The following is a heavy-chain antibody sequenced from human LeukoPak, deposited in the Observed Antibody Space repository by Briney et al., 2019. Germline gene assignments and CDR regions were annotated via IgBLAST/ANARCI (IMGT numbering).Heavy chain of an antibody. D-gene: IGHD3-22*01. Sequence: ASVEVSCKASGYTFTSYYMHWVRQAPGQGLEWMGIINPSGGSTSYAQKLQGRVTMTRDTSTSTVYMELSSLRSEDTAVYYYARDTYYYDSSGYYPYWYFDLWGRGTLVTVSS. V-gene: IGHV1-46*01. CDR1: GYTFTSYY. CDR2: INPSGGST. J-gene: IGHJ2*01. CDR3: ARDTYYYDSSGYYPYWYFDL.